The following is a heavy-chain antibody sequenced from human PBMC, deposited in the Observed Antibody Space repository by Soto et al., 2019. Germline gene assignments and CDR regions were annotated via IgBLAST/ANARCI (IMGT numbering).Heavy chain of an antibody. D-gene: IGHD6-25*01. CDR3: ARDVSRGSSGLYFADFDI. Sequence: EVQLVESGGGLVQPGGSLTLSCAASEFAFSSYWMTWVRQVPGKGLEWVANIRKDGSQRSYLDSVRGRFTISRDNSKNSLYLQMNSLRAEDTALYFCARDVSRGSSGLYFADFDIWGQGTMVTVSS. CDR1: EFAFSSYW. CDR2: IRKDGSQR. J-gene: IGHJ3*02. V-gene: IGHV3-7*05.